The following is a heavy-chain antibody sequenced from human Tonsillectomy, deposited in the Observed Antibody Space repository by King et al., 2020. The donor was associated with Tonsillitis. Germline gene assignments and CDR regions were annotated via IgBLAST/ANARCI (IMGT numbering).Heavy chain of an antibody. J-gene: IGHJ4*02. V-gene: IGHV1-2*02. CDR2: INPYSGDT. D-gene: IGHD2-15*01. Sequence: VQLVQSGAEVKKPVASVKVSCKASGYSFTGYFIHWVRQAPLQGLDLMGWINPYSGDTNYSRNFQVGGTMTRATSISTAYMELTRLTSDDTAVYYCARGRYCSGGSCYSHFDYWGQGTQVTVSS. CDR1: GYSFTGYF. CDR3: ARGRYCSGGSCYSHFDY.